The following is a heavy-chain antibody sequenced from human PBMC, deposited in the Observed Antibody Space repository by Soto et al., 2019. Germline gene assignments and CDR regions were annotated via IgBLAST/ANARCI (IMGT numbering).Heavy chain of an antibody. CDR3: ARSLLDEYSSSWRSTYYGMDV. CDR1: GFTFSAYY. V-gene: IGHV1-2*02. J-gene: IGHJ6*02. CDR2: INTNSGGT. Sequence: QVQLVQSGAEVKKPGASVKVSGKASGFTFSAYYIYWVRQAPGQGLEWIGWINTNSGGTNNAQKFQGRVTMTRDTAISTVYMDLSALISDDTAVYYCARSLLDEYSSSWRSTYYGMDVWGQGTTVTVSS. D-gene: IGHD6-13*01.